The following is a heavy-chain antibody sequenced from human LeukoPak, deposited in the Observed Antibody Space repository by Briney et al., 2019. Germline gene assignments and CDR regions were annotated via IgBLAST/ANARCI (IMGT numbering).Heavy chain of an antibody. CDR3: ARGDGSGWSSNWFDP. V-gene: IGHV4-38-2*01. J-gene: IGHJ5*02. Sequence: SETLSLTCAVSGYSISSGYYWGWSRPPPGKGREWSGSIYHFSSPYYTPSLPTRVTISVDTSKNQFSLKLSSVTAADTAVYYCARGDGSGWSSNWFDPWGQGTLVTVSS. CDR1: GYSISSGYY. D-gene: IGHD6-19*01. CDR2: IYHFSSP.